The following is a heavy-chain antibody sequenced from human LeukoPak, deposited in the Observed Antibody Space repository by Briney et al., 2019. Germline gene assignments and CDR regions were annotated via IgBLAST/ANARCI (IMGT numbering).Heavy chain of an antibody. CDR2: ISAYNGNT. J-gene: IGHJ4*02. V-gene: IGHV1-18*01. Sequence: ASAKVSCKASGYTFTSYGISWVRQAPGQGLEWMGWISAYNGNTNYAQKLQGRVTITADESTSTAYMELSSLRSEDTAVYYCARSMGLHYYDSSGYYYYWGQGTLVTVSS. CDR1: GYTFTSYG. D-gene: IGHD3-22*01. CDR3: ARSMGLHYYDSSGYYYY.